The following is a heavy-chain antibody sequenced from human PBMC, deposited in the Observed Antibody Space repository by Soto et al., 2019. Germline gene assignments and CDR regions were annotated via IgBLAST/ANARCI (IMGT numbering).Heavy chain of an antibody. V-gene: IGHV3-30*18. CDR2: ILYDGSKK. D-gene: IGHD6-19*01. J-gene: IGHJ6*02. Sequence: GGSLRLSCAASGFTFSSYGMHWVRQAPGKGLEWVAVILYDGSKKYYADSVKGRFTISRDNSKNTLYLQMSSLRAEDTALYYCVKDGSSGWPYFDDMDVWGQGTTVTVSS. CDR3: VKDGSSGWPYFDDMDV. CDR1: GFTFSSYG.